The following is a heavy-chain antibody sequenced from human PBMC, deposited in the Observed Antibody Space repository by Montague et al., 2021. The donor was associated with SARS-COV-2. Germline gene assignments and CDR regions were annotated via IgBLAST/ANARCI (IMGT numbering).Heavy chain of an antibody. CDR3: ARDQNYGMDV. Sequence: YLRLSCAASGFTFSTYGMYWVRQPPGKGLEWVSEIHGRGDGTYYADSVKGRFTISRDNSKNTLYLQMNSLRGKDTAVYYCARDQNYGMDVWGQGTTVIVSS. J-gene: IGHJ6*02. CDR1: GFTFSTYG. CDR2: IHGRGDGT. V-gene: IGHV3-23*01.